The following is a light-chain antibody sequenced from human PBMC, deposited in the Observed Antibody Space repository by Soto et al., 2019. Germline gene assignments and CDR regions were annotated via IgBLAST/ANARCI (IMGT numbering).Light chain of an antibody. CDR2: AAS. CDR1: QGISSY. CDR3: QQLNSYPLT. Sequence: IQLTQSPSSLSASVGDRVTITCRASQGISSYLAWYQQKPGKAPKLLIYAASTLQSGVPSRFSGSGSGTDFTLTISSLQTEDFATYSCQQLNSYPLTFGGGTKVEIK. V-gene: IGKV1-9*01. J-gene: IGKJ4*01.